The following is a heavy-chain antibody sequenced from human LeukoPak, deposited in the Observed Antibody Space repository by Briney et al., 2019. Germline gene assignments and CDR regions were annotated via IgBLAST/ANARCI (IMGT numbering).Heavy chain of an antibody. D-gene: IGHD1-1*01. CDR3: AKGNWISTLLPYYFDY. Sequence: GGSLRLSCAASGFTFSSYAMSWVRQAPGKGLEWVSAISGSGGSTYYADSVKGRFTISSDNSKNTLYLQMNSLRDEDTAVYYCAKGNWISTLLPYYFDYWGQGTLVTVSS. CDR1: GFTFSSYA. CDR2: ISGSGGST. J-gene: IGHJ4*02. V-gene: IGHV3-23*01.